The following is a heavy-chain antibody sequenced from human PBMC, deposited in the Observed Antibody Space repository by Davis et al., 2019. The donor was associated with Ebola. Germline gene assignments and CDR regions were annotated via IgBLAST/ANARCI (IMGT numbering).Heavy chain of an antibody. CDR2: IYYSGST. D-gene: IGHD6-25*01. Sequence: SETLSLTCTVSGGSISSYYWSWIRQPPGKGLEWIGYIYYSGSTNYNPSLKSRVTISVDTSKNQFSLKLSSVTAADTAVYYCARRAAGAYGMDVWGQGTTVTVSS. V-gene: IGHV4-59*08. CDR3: ARRAAGAYGMDV. CDR1: GGSISSYY. J-gene: IGHJ6*02.